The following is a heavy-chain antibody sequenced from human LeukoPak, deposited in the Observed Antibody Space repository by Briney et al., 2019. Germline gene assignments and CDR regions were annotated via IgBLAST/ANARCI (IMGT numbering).Heavy chain of an antibody. CDR3: ARASTYYDFWGGYYRRNNWFDP. CDR2: MNPNSGNT. Sequence: ASVKVSCKASGYTFTSYDINWVRQATGQGLEWMGWMNPNSGNTGYAQKFQGRVTMTRNTSISTAYMELSSLRSEDTAVYYCARASTYYDFWGGYYRRNNWFDPWGQGTLVTVSS. V-gene: IGHV1-8*01. J-gene: IGHJ5*02. D-gene: IGHD3-3*01. CDR1: GYTFTSYD.